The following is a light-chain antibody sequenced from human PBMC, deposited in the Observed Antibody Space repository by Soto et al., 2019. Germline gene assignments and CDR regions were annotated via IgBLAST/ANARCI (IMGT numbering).Light chain of an antibody. CDR3: QQYRSSGT. Sequence: EVVLTQSKGTLSLSAGERATLSCRASQSVSNNYLAWYQQKPGQAPRLLIYGASNRATGIPDRFSVSVSGTDFTLTISRLEPEDFAVYYCQQYRSSGTFGQGTKVDIK. CDR1: QSVSNNY. J-gene: IGKJ1*01. V-gene: IGKV3-20*01. CDR2: GAS.